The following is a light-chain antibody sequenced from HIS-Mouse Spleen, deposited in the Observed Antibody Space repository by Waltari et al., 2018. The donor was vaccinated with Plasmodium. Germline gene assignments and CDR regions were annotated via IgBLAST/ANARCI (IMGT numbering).Light chain of an antibody. Sequence: QSALTQPASVSGSPGQSITISCTGTSSDVGRYNLVSWYQQHPGKAPKLMIYEGSKRPSGVSNCFSGSKTGNTASRTISGLQAEDEADYYCCSYAGSRMVFGGGTKLTVL. CDR3: CSYAGSRMV. V-gene: IGLV2-23*01. CDR1: SSDVGRYNL. CDR2: EGS. J-gene: IGLJ2*01.